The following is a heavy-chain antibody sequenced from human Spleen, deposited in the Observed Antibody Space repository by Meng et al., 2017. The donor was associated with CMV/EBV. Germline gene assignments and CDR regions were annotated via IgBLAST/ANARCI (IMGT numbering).Heavy chain of an antibody. J-gene: IGHJ4*02. Sequence: GESLKISCVASGFTFANHALHWVRQAPGKGLEWVSSISSSSSYIYYADSVKGRFTISRDNAKNSLYLQMNSLRAEDTAVYYCARDPYDFWSGNAGYFDYWGQGTLVTVSS. D-gene: IGHD3-3*01. CDR2: ISSSSSYI. CDR3: ARDPYDFWSGNAGYFDY. V-gene: IGHV3-21*01. CDR1: GFTFANHA.